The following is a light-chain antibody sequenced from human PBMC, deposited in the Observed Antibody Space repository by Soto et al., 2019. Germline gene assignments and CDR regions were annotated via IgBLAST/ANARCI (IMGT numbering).Light chain of an antibody. V-gene: IGLV2-14*01. CDR1: SSDVGGYNS. CDR3: SSFTRSTTWV. J-gene: IGLJ3*02. CDR2: EVS. Sequence: QSVLTQPASVSGSPGQSITISCTGTSSDVGGYNSVCWHQQHPGKAPKLMIYEVSNRPSGVSDRFSASKSGNTASLTISGLLADDEADYYCSSFTRSTTWVFGGGTKLTVL.